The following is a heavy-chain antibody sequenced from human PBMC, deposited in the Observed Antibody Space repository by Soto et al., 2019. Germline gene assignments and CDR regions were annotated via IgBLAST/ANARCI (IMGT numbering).Heavy chain of an antibody. D-gene: IGHD2-2*01. Sequence: ASVKVSCKASGYIFTNYAIHWVRQAPGQRLEWMGWISGADGNTRYSPKFQGRLTISTDTSASTAYMELSSLRSEDTAVYYCATEQRAWISTYYFDYWGQGTLVTVS. CDR2: ISGADGNT. CDR1: GYIFTNYA. CDR3: ATEQRAWISTYYFDY. V-gene: IGHV1-3*01. J-gene: IGHJ4*02.